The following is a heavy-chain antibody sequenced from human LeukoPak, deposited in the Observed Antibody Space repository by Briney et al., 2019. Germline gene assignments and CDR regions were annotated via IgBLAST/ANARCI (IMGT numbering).Heavy chain of an antibody. D-gene: IGHD1-1*01. J-gene: IGHJ5*02. CDR1: GGTFSDYA. V-gene: IGHV1-69*13. Sequence: SVKVSCKASGGTFSDYAISWVRQAPGQGLEWMGGIIPMFGPNYAQKFQDRVTITADESTNTAYMELSSLRSEDTALYYCARDTERLTSWGQGTLVTVSS. CDR3: ARDTERLTS. CDR2: IIPMFGP.